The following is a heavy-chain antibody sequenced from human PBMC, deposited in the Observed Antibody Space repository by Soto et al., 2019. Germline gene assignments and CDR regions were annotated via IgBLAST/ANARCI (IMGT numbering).Heavy chain of an antibody. V-gene: IGHV1-18*01. CDR2: ISAYNGNT. Sequence: GASVKVSCKASGYTFTSYGISWVRQAPGQGLEWMGWISAYNGNTNYAQKLQGRVTMTTDTSTSTAYMELRSLRSDDTAVYYCARDVGYCTNGVCYDFDYWGQGTLVTVPQ. D-gene: IGHD2-8*01. J-gene: IGHJ4*02. CDR3: ARDVGYCTNGVCYDFDY. CDR1: GYTFTSYG.